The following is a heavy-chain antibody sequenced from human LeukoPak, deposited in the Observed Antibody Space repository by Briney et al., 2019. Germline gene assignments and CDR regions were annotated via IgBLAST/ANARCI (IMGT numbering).Heavy chain of an antibody. CDR1: GYTFTSYG. D-gene: IGHD3-22*01. V-gene: IGHV1-18*01. CDR3: ARGQGYYDSSGYYFPSWDY. CDR2: ISAYNGNT. Sequence: ASVKVSCKASGYTFTSYGISWVRQAPGQGLEWMGWISAYNGNTNYAQKLQGRVTMTTDTSTSTAYMELRSLRSDDTAVHYCARGQGYYDSSGYYFPSWDYWGQGTLVTVSS. J-gene: IGHJ4*02.